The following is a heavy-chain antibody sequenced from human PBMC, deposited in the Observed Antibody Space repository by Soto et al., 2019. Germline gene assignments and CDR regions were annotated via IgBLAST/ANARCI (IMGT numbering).Heavy chain of an antibody. CDR2: IIPIFGTA. CDR3: ARPNYDFWSGYYGYYYYMDV. CDR1: GGTFSSYA. J-gene: IGHJ6*03. V-gene: IGHV1-69*05. D-gene: IGHD3-3*01. Sequence: GASVKVSCKASGGTFSSYAISWVRQAPGQGLEWMGGIIPIFGTASYAQKFQGRVTMTRNASISTAYMELSSLRSEDTAVYYCARPNYDFWSGYYGYYYYMDVWGKGTTVTVSS.